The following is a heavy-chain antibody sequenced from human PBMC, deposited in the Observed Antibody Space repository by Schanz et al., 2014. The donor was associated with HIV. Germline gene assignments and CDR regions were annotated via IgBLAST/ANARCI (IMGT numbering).Heavy chain of an antibody. CDR1: RFTFRSFG. CDR2: ISSSSSHI. Sequence: EVQLMESGGGLVKPGSLRLSCAASRFTFRSFGMHWVRQAPGKGLEWVSSISSSSSHIYYADSVKGRFTISRDNAKNSLFLQMNSLRAEDTAVYFCARDPEGGYYDSSGYYFDDWGQGTLVTVSS. J-gene: IGHJ4*02. D-gene: IGHD3-22*01. CDR3: ARDPEGGYYDSSGYYFDD. V-gene: IGHV3-21*01.